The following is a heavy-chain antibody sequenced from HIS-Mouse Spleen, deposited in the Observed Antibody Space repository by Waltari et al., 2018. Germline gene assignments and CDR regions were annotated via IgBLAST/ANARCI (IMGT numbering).Heavy chain of an antibody. CDR3: ARARTYYYDSSGYHDAFDI. CDR1: VYTFTVYY. J-gene: IGHJ3*02. Sequence: QVQLVQSGAEVKKPGASVKVSCKASVYTFTVYYMHWWRRAPGQGREWMGWINPNSGGTNYAQKFQGRVTMTRDTSISTAYMELSRLRSDDTAVYYCARARTYYYDSSGYHDAFDIWGQGTMVTVSS. CDR2: INPNSGGT. D-gene: IGHD3-22*01. V-gene: IGHV1-2*02.